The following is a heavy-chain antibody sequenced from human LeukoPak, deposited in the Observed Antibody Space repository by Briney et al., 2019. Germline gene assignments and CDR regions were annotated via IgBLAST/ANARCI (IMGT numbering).Heavy chain of an antibody. D-gene: IGHD2/OR15-2a*01. CDR3: TRDVFSLGDS. CDR1: GFTLTSYG. J-gene: IGHJ4*02. Sequence: PGGSLRLSCAASGFTLTSYGMPWVRQSPGKGLVWVSHINHDGSLRNYADSVEGRFTIARDIAKNTLYLQMNSLGADDTAMYYCTRDVFSLGDSWGQGTLVTVSS. V-gene: IGHV3-74*01. CDR2: INHDGSLR.